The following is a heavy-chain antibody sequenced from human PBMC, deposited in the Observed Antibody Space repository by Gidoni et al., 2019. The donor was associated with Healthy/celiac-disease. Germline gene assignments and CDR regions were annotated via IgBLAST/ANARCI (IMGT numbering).Heavy chain of an antibody. CDR3: ARGFRFRRFAFAI. J-gene: IGHJ3*02. V-gene: IGHV4-34*01. D-gene: IGHD2-21*01. CDR2: INHSGST. Sequence: QVQLQQWGAGLLKPSETLSLMCVVYGGSFSNYYWNWVRQPPGKWREWIGEINHSGSTSYNPSLKILLTISVDTSKNQFSLKLSSLTAADTAVYYCARGFRFRRFAFAIWGQGTMVTVS. CDR1: GGSFSNYY.